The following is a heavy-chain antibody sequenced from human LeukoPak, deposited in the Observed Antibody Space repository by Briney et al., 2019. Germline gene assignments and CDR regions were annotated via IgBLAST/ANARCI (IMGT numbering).Heavy chain of an antibody. D-gene: IGHD4-23*01. V-gene: IGHV3-30-3*01. CDR1: GFTFSNYA. Sequence: GGSLRLSCAASGFTFSNYAMHWVRQAPGKGLEWVAVISYDGHYKYYADSVRGRFTISRDSVENTLHLQMNSLRAEDTAVYYCVKDFGGNSDYWGQGTLVTVSS. J-gene: IGHJ4*02. CDR2: ISYDGHYK. CDR3: VKDFGGNSDY.